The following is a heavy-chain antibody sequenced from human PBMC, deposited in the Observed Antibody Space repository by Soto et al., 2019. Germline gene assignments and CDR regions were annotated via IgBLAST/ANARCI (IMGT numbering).Heavy chain of an antibody. CDR1: GGTFSSYT. D-gene: IGHD6-13*01. Sequence: SVKVSCKASGGTFSSYTISWVRQAPGQGLEWMGRIIPILGIANYAQKFQGRVTITADKSTSTAYMELSSLRSEDTAVYYCARSQSSSFNSCLVYWGQGTLVTVSS. CDR3: ARSQSSSFNSCLVY. J-gene: IGHJ4*02. V-gene: IGHV1-69*02. CDR2: IIPILGIA.